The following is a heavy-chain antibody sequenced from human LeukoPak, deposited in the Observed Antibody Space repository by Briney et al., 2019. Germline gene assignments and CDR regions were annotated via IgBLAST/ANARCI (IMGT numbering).Heavy chain of an antibody. CDR3: ARSVSSGWYWYFDL. CDR2: INSDGSST. V-gene: IGHV3-74*01. Sequence: PGGSLRLSCAASVFTFSVYWMHWVRQAPGKGLVWVSRINSDGSSTSDADSVKGRFTISRDNAKNTLYLQMNSLRAEDTAVYYCARSVSSGWYWYFDLWGRGTMVTVSS. CDR1: VFTFSVYW. D-gene: IGHD6-19*01. J-gene: IGHJ2*01.